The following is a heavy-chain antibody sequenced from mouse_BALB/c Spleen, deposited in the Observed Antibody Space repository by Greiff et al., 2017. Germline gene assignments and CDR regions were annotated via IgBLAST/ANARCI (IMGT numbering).Heavy chain of an antibody. CDR2: IDPFNGGT. Sequence: EVKLQQSGPELMKPGASVKISCKASGYSFTSYYMHWVKQSHGKSLEWIGYIDPFNGGTSYNQKFKGKATLTVDKSSSTAYMHLSSLTSEDSAVYYCARGNYYFDYWGQGTTLTVSS. J-gene: IGHJ2*01. D-gene: IGHD2-1*01. V-gene: IGHV1S135*01. CDR1: GYSFTSYY. CDR3: ARGNYYFDY.